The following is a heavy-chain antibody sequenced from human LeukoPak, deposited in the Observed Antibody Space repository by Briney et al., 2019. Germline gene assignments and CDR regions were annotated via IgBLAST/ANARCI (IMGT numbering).Heavy chain of an antibody. V-gene: IGHV1-18*01. Sequence: ASVKVSCKASGYTFASYVINWVRQAPGQGLEWMGWISSYNGNTIYAQKLQGRVTMTTDTSTSTTYMELRSLRSDDTAVYYCARLNSTHLFDTIYHQLDYWGQGALVTVSS. D-gene: IGHD2/OR15-2a*01. CDR1: GYTFASYV. J-gene: IGHJ4*02. CDR3: ARLNSTHLFDTIYHQLDY. CDR2: ISSYNGNT.